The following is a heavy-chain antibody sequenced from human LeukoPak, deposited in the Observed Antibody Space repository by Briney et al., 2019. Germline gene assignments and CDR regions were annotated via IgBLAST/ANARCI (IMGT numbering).Heavy chain of an antibody. CDR3: AKEGVGPYYDSSGYPRYYFDY. J-gene: IGHJ4*02. CDR1: GFTFSSYG. Sequence: GGSLRLSCAASGFTFSSYGMHWVRQAPGKGLEWVAVISYDGSNKYYADSVKGRFTISRDNSKNTLYLQMNSLRAEDTAVYYCAKEGVGPYYDSSGYPRYYFDYWGQGTLVSASS. D-gene: IGHD3-22*01. CDR2: ISYDGSNK. V-gene: IGHV3-30*18.